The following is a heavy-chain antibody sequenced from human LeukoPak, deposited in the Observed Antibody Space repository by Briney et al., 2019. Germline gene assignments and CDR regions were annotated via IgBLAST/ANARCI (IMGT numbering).Heavy chain of an antibody. CDR1: GNTFSGHY. CDR3: ASPWYGNRFGMDV. CDR2: VSPNSGGT. D-gene: IGHD2/OR15-2a*01. Sequence: ASVKVSFKTSGNTFSGHYIHWVRQAPGQGLEWMGRVSPNSGGTDYALKFQGRVTMTRDTSISTAYMELSSLRSDDTAVYYCASPWYGNRFGMDVWGQGTTVTVSS. J-gene: IGHJ6*02. V-gene: IGHV1-2*06.